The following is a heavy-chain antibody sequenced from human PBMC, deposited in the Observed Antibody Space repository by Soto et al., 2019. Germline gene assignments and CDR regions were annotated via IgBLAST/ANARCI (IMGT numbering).Heavy chain of an antibody. CDR2: IYYSGST. V-gene: IGHV4-39*01. CDR3: ARQPTTGDTDLWFDP. Sequence: PSETLSLTCTVSGGSISSSSYYWGWIRQPPGKGLEWIGSIYYSGSTYYNPSLKSRVTISVDTSKNQFSLKLRSVTAADTAFYYCARQPTTGDTDLWFDPWGQGTLVTVSS. D-gene: IGHD2-21*01. CDR1: GGSISSSSYY. J-gene: IGHJ5*02.